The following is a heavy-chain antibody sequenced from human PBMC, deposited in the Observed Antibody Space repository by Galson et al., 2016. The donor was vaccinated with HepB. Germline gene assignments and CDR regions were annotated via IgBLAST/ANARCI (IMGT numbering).Heavy chain of an antibody. J-gene: IGHJ5*02. Sequence: SLRLSCAASGFTLNNYALNWVRQAPGKGLEWVAVISYDGTYKLYADSVGGRFTISRDNFNNTLYLQMNSLRTEDTAVYYCARELSLVPGKGGHFDLWGQGTLVTVSS. V-gene: IGHV3-30*04. CDR3: ARELSLVPGKGGHFDL. CDR1: GFTLNNYA. D-gene: IGHD6-19*01. CDR2: ISYDGTYK.